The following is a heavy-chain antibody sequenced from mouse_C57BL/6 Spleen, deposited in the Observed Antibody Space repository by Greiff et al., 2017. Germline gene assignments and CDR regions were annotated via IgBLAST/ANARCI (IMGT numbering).Heavy chain of an antibody. CDR3: ASNSYYSEY. D-gene: IGHD1-3*01. CDR2: IYPGDVDT. CDR1: GYAFSSSW. Sequence: QVPLPPSGPALVKPGASVKISCKASGYAFSSSWMNCVKQRPGRGLEWIGRIYPGDVDTNYNGKFKGKATLTADKSSSTAYMQLSSLTSEDSAVYFCASNSYYSEYGGQGTTLTVSS. V-gene: IGHV1-82*01. J-gene: IGHJ2*01.